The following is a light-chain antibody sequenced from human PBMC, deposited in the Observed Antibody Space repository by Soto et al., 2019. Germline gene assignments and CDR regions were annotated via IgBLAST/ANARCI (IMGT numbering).Light chain of an antibody. J-gene: IGLJ3*02. CDR2: DVS. CDR1: SSDVGGYNY. Sequence: QSVLTQPASVSGSPGQSITISCTGTSSDVGGYNYVSWYQQYPGKAPKLMIYDVSNRPSGVSNRFSGSKSGNTASLTISGLQAEDEADYYCSSYPSSSAVVFGEGTKVTVL. V-gene: IGLV2-14*01. CDR3: SSYPSSSAVV.